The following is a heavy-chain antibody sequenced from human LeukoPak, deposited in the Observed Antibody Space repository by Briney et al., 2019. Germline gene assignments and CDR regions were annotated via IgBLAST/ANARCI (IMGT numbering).Heavy chain of an antibody. CDR1: GFSLSTSGVG. J-gene: IGHJ5*02. CDR3: AHRHLSPRGLLWFGELSTPPTNWFDP. D-gene: IGHD3-10*01. V-gene: IGHV2-5*02. Sequence: SGPTLVNPTQTLTLTCTFSGFSLSTSGVGVGWIRQPPGKALEWLALIYWDDDKRYSPSLKSRLTITKDTSKNQVVLTMTNMDPVDTATYYCAHRHLSPRGLLWFGELSTPPTNWFDPWGQGTLVTVSS. CDR2: IYWDDDK.